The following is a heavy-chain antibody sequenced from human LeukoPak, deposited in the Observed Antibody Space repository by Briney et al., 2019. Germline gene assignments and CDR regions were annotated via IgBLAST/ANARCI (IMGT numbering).Heavy chain of an antibody. Sequence: GGSLRLSCAASGFTFSSYEMNWVRQAPGKGLEWVSYISSSGSTIYYADSVKGRFTISRDNAKNSLYLQMSSLRAEDTALYYCAREETRITMLRGVTYFEYWGQGTLVTVSS. CDR2: ISSSGSTI. CDR3: AREETRITMLRGVTYFEY. J-gene: IGHJ4*02. V-gene: IGHV3-48*03. D-gene: IGHD3-10*01. CDR1: GFTFSSYE.